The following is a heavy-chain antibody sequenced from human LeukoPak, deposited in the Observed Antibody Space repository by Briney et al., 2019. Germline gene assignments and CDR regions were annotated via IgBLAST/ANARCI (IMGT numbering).Heavy chain of an antibody. Sequence: SETLSLTCTVSGGSISIFYWSWVRQPPGKGLEWLGYIYDSGSTTYNPSLKSRVTIAVDTSKNQFSLKLSSVTAADTAIYYCVRDRELNFWGQGILVTVSS. CDR2: IYDSGST. CDR1: GGSISIFY. D-gene: IGHD3-10*01. V-gene: IGHV4-59*01. CDR3: VRDRELNF. J-gene: IGHJ4*02.